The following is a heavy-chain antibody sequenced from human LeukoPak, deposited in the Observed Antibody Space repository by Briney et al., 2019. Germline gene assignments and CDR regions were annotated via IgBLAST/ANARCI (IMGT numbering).Heavy chain of an antibody. J-gene: IGHJ4*02. CDR3: AKDDYYYGSGSYYD. D-gene: IGHD3-10*01. Sequence: QPGGYLRLSCAASGFTFSSYAMSWVRKAPGKGLEWVSAISGSGGSTYYADSVKGRFTISRDNSKNTLYLQMNSLRAEDTAVYYCAKDDYYYGSGSYYDWGQGTLVTVSS. CDR2: ISGSGGST. CDR1: GFTFSSYA. V-gene: IGHV3-23*01.